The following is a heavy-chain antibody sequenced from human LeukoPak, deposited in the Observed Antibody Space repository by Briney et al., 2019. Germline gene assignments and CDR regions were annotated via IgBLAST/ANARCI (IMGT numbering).Heavy chain of an antibody. CDR2: IYYSGST. D-gene: IGHD1-1*01. J-gene: IGHJ5*02. Sequence: SETLSLTCTVSGGSISSYYWGWIRQPPGKGLEWIGSIYYSGSTYYNPSLKSRVTISVDTSKNQFSLKLSSVTAADTAVYYCAREARGYTWGQGTLVTVSS. V-gene: IGHV4-39*07. CDR3: AREARGYT. CDR1: GGSISSYY.